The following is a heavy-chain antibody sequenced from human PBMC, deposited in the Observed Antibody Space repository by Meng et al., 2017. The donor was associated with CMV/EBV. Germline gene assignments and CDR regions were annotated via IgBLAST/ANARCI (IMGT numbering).Heavy chain of an antibody. CDR2: ISAYNGNT. J-gene: IGHJ4*02. V-gene: IGHV1-18*01. CDR3: ARSTKYSSSWFFDY. Sequence: ASVKVSCKAPGYTFTSYGISWVRQAPGQGLEWMGWISAYNGNTNYAQKLQGRVTMTTDTSTSTAYMELRSLRSDDTAVYYCARSTKYSSSWFFDYWGQGTLVTVSS. D-gene: IGHD6-13*01. CDR1: GYTFTSYG.